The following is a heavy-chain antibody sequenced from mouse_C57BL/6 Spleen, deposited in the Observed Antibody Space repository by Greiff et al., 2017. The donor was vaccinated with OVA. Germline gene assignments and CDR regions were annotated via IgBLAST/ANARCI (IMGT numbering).Heavy chain of an antibody. Sequence: VQLQQPGAELVRPGSSVKLSCTASGYTFTSYWMHWVKQRPIQGLEWIGNIDPSDSETHYNQKFKDKATLTVDKSSSTAYMQLSSLTSEASAVYDCARGTTVVAERDYFDYWGQGTTLTVSS. CDR3: ARGTTVVAERDYFDY. CDR1: GYTFTSYW. D-gene: IGHD1-1*01. J-gene: IGHJ2*01. V-gene: IGHV1-52*01. CDR2: IDPSDSET.